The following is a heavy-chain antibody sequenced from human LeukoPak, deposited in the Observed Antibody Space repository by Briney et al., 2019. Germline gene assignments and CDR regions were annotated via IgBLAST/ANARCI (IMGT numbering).Heavy chain of an antibody. V-gene: IGHV3-21*01. J-gene: IGHJ4*02. CDR3: AKDDAWLQYGN. CDR1: GFTFSSYS. Sequence: GGSLRLSCAASGFTFSSYSMNWVRQAPGKWLEWVSSISSSSSYIYYADSVKGRFTISRDNAKNSLYLQMNSLRAEDTAVYYCAKDDAWLQYGNWGRGTLVTVSS. D-gene: IGHD5-24*01. CDR2: ISSSSSYI.